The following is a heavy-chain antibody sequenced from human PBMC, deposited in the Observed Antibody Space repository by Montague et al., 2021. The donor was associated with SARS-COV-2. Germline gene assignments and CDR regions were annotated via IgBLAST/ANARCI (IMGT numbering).Heavy chain of an antibody. Sequence: SETLSLTCSVSGASHLRRRSEEPWFELLPGGHLVWLRYILHSGNTYYNPSLKSRVIISQDTSDNHLFLTLMSVTAADTAVYSCARELSLGDHCNCFDDWGQGTLVSVSS. CDR2: ILHSGNT. CDR1: GASHLRRRSE. CDR3: ARELSLGDHCNCFDD. J-gene: IGHJ4*02. D-gene: IGHD5-24*01. V-gene: IGHV4-61*03.